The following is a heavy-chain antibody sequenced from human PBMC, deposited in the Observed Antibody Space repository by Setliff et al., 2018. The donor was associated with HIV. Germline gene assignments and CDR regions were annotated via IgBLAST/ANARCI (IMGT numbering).Heavy chain of an antibody. J-gene: IGHJ4*02. Sequence: ASVKVSCKTSGYTFTRNDINWVRQAPGQGLEWMGWINGNSGVTNYAQKFQGRVTMTRDTSTYTAYMELSRLRSDDTAVYYCASGLGDQLLDYWGQGTLVTVSS. D-gene: IGHD2-2*01. CDR1: GYTFTRND. CDR3: ASGLGDQLLDY. CDR2: INGNSGVT. V-gene: IGHV1-2*02.